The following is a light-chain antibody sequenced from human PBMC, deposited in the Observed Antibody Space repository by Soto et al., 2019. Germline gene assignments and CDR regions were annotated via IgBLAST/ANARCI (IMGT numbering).Light chain of an antibody. CDR1: QNVKTY. V-gene: IGKV3-11*01. J-gene: IGKJ5*01. CDR2: DAS. Sequence: EVVLTQSPATLSLSPGARATLSCRASQNVKTYLAWYQQKPGQPPRFLIYDASYRVTGIPARFSGSGSGTNFTLTISRLEPDDFAAYYGQQRTSWPGLSFGQGTRLEIK. CDR3: QQRTSWPGLS.